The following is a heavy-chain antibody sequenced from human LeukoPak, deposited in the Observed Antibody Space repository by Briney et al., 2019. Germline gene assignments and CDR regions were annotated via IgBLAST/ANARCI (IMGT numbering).Heavy chain of an antibody. D-gene: IGHD3-22*01. CDR3: ARDGVVRYYYYYMDV. CDR1: GFTFDDYA. CDR2: ISWNSGSI. Sequence: PGRSLRLSCAASGFTFDDYAMHWVRQAPGKGLEWVSGISWNSGSIGYADSVEGRFTISRDNSKNTLYLQMNSLRAEDTAVYYCARDGVVRYYYYYMDVWGKGTTVTVSS. J-gene: IGHJ6*03. V-gene: IGHV3-9*01.